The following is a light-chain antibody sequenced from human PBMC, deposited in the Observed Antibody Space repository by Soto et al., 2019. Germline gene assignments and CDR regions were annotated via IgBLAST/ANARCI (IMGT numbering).Light chain of an antibody. Sequence: QSVLTQPPSGPGAPGQRVTISCIGSTGYDVHWYQQFPGTAPKLLIHDNSIRPSGVPDRFSGSKSGTSASLAITGLQAEDEADYYCQSYDSSLSGWVFGGGTKLTVL. CDR2: DNS. J-gene: IGLJ3*02. CDR1: TGYD. V-gene: IGLV1-40*01. CDR3: QSYDSSLSGWV.